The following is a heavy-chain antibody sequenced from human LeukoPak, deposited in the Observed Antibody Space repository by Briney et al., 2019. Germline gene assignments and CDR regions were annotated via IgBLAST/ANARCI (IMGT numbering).Heavy chain of an antibody. Sequence: GGSLRLSCAASGFTSSNYWMTLVRQAAGKGLEWVANIKQDGSEKHSVDSVKGRFTISRDNAKSSLYLQLNSLRADDTAVYYCARGQRGQDYWGQGTLVTVSS. CDR2: IKQDGSEK. J-gene: IGHJ4*02. V-gene: IGHV3-7*01. CDR1: GFTSSNYW. CDR3: ARGQRGQDY. D-gene: IGHD3-10*01.